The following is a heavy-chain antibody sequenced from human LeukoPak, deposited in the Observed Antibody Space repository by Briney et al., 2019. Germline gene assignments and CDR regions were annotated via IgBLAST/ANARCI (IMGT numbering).Heavy chain of an antibody. J-gene: IGHJ4*02. Sequence: PSETLSLTCTVSGGSISSYYWSWIRQPPGKGLEWIGYIYYSGSTNYNPSLKSRVTISVDTSKNQFSLKLSSVTAADTAVYYCARQPGVKGIAAAGRFDYWGQGTLVTVSS. D-gene: IGHD6-13*01. CDR1: GGSISSYY. CDR2: IYYSGST. CDR3: ARQPGVKGIAAAGRFDY. V-gene: IGHV4-59*08.